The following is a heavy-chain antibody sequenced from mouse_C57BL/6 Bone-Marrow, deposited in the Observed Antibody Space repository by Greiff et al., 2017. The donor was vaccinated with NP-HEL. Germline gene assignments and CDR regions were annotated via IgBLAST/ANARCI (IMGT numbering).Heavy chain of an antibody. J-gene: IGHJ3*01. CDR1: GFTFSNYW. Sequence: EVKVEESGGGLVQPGGSMKLSCVASGFTFSNYWMNWVRQSPEKGLEWVAQIRLKSDNYATHYAESVKGRFTISRDDSKSSVYLQMNNLRAEDTGIYYCTEGTLGTRFAYWGQGTLVTVSA. CDR3: TEGTLGTRFAY. CDR2: IRLKSDNYAT. V-gene: IGHV6-3*01. D-gene: IGHD3-3*01.